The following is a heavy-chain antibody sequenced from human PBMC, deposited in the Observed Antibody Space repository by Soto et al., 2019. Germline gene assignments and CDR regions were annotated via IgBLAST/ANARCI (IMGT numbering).Heavy chain of an antibody. CDR3: ARGDKLGYWYFDL. J-gene: IGHJ2*01. V-gene: IGHV6-1*01. CDR1: GDRVSSNSAA. D-gene: IGHD7-27*01. CDR2: TYYKSKWYN. Sequence: SQTLSLPCALSGDRVSSNSAAWTWIRQSPSRGLEWLGRTYYKSKWYNDYAVSVKSRITINPDTSKNQFSLQLNSVTPDDTAVYYCARGDKLGYWYFDLWDRGTLVTVSS.